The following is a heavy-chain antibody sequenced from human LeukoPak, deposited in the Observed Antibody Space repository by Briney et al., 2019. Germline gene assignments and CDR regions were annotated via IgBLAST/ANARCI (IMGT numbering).Heavy chain of an antibody. CDR2: IYSGGST. CDR3: ARSLNGYTYFDY. CDR1: GFTVSSNY. J-gene: IGHJ4*02. Sequence: GGSLRLSCAASGFTVSSNYMSWVRQAPGKGLEWVSVIYSGGSTYYADSVKGRFTISRDNSKNTLYLQMNSLRAEDTAVYYCARSLNGYTYFDYWGQGTLVTVSS. V-gene: IGHV3-53*01. D-gene: IGHD5-24*01.